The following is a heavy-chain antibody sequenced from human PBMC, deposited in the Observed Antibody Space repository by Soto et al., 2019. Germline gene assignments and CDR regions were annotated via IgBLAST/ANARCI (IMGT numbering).Heavy chain of an antibody. J-gene: IGHJ4*02. D-gene: IGHD5-18*01. Sequence: QVHLVQSGAEVKKPGASVKVSCKASGYTFTSYAMHWVRQAPGQRLEWMGWINAGNGNTKYSQKFQGRVTITRDTSASTAHMELSSLRSEDTAVYYCARDPGYSYGYNWGQGPLVTVSS. CDR3: ARDPGYSYGYN. CDR1: GYTFTSYA. CDR2: INAGNGNT. V-gene: IGHV1-3*01.